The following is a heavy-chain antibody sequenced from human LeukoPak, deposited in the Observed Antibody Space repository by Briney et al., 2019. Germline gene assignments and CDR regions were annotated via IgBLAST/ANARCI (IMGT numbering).Heavy chain of an antibody. CDR1: GYTFTSYA. CDR2: INAGKGNT. CDR3: ARDSLGDSSTYFDY. V-gene: IGHV1-3*01. D-gene: IGHD3-22*01. J-gene: IGHJ4*02. Sequence: GASVKVSCKASGYTFTSYAMHWVRQAPGQRLEWMGWINAGKGNTKYSQKFKGRVTITRDTSASTAYMELSSLRSEDTAVYYCARDSLGDSSTYFDYWGQGTLVTVSS.